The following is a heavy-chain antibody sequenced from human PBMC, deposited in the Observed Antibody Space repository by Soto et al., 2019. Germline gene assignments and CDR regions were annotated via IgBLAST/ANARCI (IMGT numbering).Heavy chain of an antibody. CDR2: INHSGST. CDR3: ARQERSYFGPGWFDT. CDR1: GGSISSRNL. V-gene: IGHV4-4*02. D-gene: IGHD3-10*01. J-gene: IGHJ5*02. Sequence: PSETLSLTCAVSGGSISSRNLCSWVRKPPGKGLEWIGEINHSGSTNYTPSLNSRATISVDMSKNKLSLRLRSVTAADTAVYYCARQERSYFGPGWFDTWGQGALVTVSS.